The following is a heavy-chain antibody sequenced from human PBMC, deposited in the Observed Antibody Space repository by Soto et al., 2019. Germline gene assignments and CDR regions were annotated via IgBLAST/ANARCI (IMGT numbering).Heavy chain of an antibody. V-gene: IGHV1-18*01. D-gene: IGHD1-1*01. Sequence: QVHLVQSGAEVKKPGASVKVSCQASGYAFTTYGITWVRQAPGQGLEWMGWISAHNGNTNYAQKLQGRVTVTRDTSTITAHMELRSLSSDDTAVYYCARGRYGDYWGQGALVTVSS. CDR1: GYAFTTYG. CDR2: ISAHNGNT. J-gene: IGHJ4*02. CDR3: ARGRYGDY.